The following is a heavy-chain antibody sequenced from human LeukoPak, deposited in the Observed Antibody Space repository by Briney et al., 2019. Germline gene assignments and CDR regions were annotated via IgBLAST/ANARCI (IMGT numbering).Heavy chain of an antibody. V-gene: IGHV1-18*01. CDR2: IIAYNGNT. D-gene: IGHD6-19*01. Sequence: ASVKVSCKASGYTFTSYGISWLRQAPGQGLEWMGWIIAYNGNTNYAQKLQGRVTMTTDTSTSTAYMELRSLRSDDTAVYYCARDMEIAVAGTNYYYMDVWGKGTTVTVSS. J-gene: IGHJ6*03. CDR1: GYTFTSYG. CDR3: ARDMEIAVAGTNYYYMDV.